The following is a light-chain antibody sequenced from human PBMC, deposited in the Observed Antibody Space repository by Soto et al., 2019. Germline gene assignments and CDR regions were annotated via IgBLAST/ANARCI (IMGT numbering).Light chain of an antibody. V-gene: IGKV1-39*01. CDR3: QQSYSTPLT. J-gene: IGKJ4*01. Sequence: DIQMTQSPSSLSASVGDRVTITCRASQSISSYLNWYQQKPGKAPKLLIYAASSLQSGDPSRFSGSGSRTDFTLTIRSLQPEDFATYYCQQSYSTPLTFGGGTKVEIK. CDR2: AAS. CDR1: QSISSY.